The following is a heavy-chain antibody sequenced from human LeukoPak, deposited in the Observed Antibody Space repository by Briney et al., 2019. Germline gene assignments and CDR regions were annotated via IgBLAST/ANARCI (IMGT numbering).Heavy chain of an antibody. V-gene: IGHV4-34*01. CDR2: INHSGST. CDR3: TRGLGKWLARGNYFDY. CDR1: GGSISSYY. D-gene: IGHD6-19*01. J-gene: IGHJ4*02. Sequence: SETLSLTCTVSGGSISSYYWSWIRQPPGKGLEWIGEINHSGSTNYNPSLKSRVTISVDTSKNQFSLKLSSVTAADTAVYYCTRGLGKWLARGNYFDYWGQGTLVTVSS.